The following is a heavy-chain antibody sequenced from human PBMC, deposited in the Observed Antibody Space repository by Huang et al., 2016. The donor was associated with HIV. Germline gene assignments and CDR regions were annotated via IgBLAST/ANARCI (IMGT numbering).Heavy chain of an antibody. CDR2: ISWNSANI. CDR1: GFRFDNSA. D-gene: IGHD1-26*01. J-gene: IGHJ4*02. V-gene: IGHV3-9*01. Sequence: EVQLVESGGNLIQTGGSLRLACAASGFRFDNSAMSLVRQAPGKGLEWVSSISWNSANIAYGDSVKGRFTISRDNARNSLYLQMNSLRPDDTALYYCVKGDIVGTANFFDYWGQGTQVSVSS. CDR3: VKGDIVGTANFFDY.